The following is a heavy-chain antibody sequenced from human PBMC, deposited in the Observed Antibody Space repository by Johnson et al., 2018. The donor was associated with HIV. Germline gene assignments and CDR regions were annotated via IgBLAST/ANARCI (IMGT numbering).Heavy chain of an antibody. CDR2: ISFDGSNK. CDR3: ASEVRGVLDI. V-gene: IGHV3-33*05. D-gene: IGHD3-10*01. CDR1: GFTFSNYG. Sequence: QVQLVESGGGVVQPGRSLRLSCTASGFTFSNYGMHWVRQAPGKGLEWVAVISFDGSNKYYADSVKGLSTISRDNSKNTLYLQMNSLRVEDTAVYYCASEVRGVLDIWGQGTMVTVSS. J-gene: IGHJ3*02.